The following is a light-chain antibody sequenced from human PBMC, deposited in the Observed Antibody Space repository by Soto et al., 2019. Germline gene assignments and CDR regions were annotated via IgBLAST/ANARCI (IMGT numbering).Light chain of an antibody. CDR3: QQSKNWPLT. J-gene: IGKJ4*01. CDR1: QSAGVN. V-gene: IGKV3-15*01. Sequence: EIVLTQSPTTLSVSPGEGATLSCRASQSAGVNLAWYQQKPGQAPRLLIYDVSTRAAGIPARFSGSGSGTEFTLTISSLQSEDFAVYYCQQSKNWPLTFGGGTKVE. CDR2: DVS.